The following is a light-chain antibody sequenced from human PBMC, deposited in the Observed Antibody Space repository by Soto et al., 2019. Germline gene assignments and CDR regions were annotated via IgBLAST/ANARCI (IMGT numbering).Light chain of an antibody. J-gene: IGKJ4*01. Sequence: EIVLTQSPGTLSLSPGERATLSCRASQSVGRNYLAWYQQKPGQAPRLLIHAASSRATGIPDTFSGSGSETDFTLTISRLEPEDFAVYYCQQYAESPLTFGGGTKAEIK. V-gene: IGKV3-20*01. CDR1: QSVGRNY. CDR3: QQYAESPLT. CDR2: AAS.